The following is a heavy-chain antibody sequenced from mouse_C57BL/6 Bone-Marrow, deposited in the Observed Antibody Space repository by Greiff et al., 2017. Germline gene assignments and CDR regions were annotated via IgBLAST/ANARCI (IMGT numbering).Heavy chain of an antibody. CDR3: TLRQLRLSYAMDY. Sequence: VQLQQSGAELVRPGASVKLSCTASGFNIKDDYMHWVKQRPEQGLEWIGWIDPANGATEYASKFQGKATITADTSSNTAYLQLSSLTAEDTAVYYCTLRQLRLSYAMDYWGQGTSVTVSS. V-gene: IGHV14-4*01. CDR1: GFNIKDDY. CDR2: IDPANGAT. J-gene: IGHJ4*01. D-gene: IGHD3-2*02.